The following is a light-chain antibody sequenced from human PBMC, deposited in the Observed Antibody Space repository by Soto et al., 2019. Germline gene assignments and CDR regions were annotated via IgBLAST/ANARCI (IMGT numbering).Light chain of an antibody. Sequence: QSALTQPASVSGSPGQSITISCTRTSSDVGGYNYVSWYQQHPGKAPRLMIYEVTNRPSGVSNRFSGSKSGNTASLTISGLQAEDEADYYCSSYTSSRTLVFGTGTKVTVL. J-gene: IGLJ1*01. CDR1: SSDVGGYNY. CDR3: SSYTSSRTLV. CDR2: EVT. V-gene: IGLV2-14*01.